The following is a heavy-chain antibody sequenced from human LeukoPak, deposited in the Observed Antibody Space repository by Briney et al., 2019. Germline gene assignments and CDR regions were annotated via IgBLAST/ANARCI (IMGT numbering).Heavy chain of an antibody. CDR2: IRYDGTNK. Sequence: PGRSLRLSCAASGFSFTSHGMHSVRQAPGKGLEWVAVIRYDGTNKYYADSVKRRFSISRDTSNNLLYLQMNSLRAEDTAVYYCARVSESGNSDYWGQGTLVTVSS. J-gene: IGHJ4*02. V-gene: IGHV3-33*01. CDR1: GFSFTSHG. D-gene: IGHD4-23*01. CDR3: ARVSESGNSDY.